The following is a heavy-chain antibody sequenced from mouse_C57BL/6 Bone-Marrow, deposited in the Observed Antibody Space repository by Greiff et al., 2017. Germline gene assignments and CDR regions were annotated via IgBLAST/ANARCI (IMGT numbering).Heavy chain of an antibody. CDR3: ARGSYDYDEGFDY. Sequence: EVQRVESGGGLVKPGGSLKLSCAASGFTFSSYAMSWVRQTPEKRLEWVATISDGGSYTYYPDNVKGRFTISRDNAKNKLYLQMSHLKSEDTAMYYCARGSYDYDEGFDYWGQGTTLTVSS. CDR1: GFTFSSYA. V-gene: IGHV5-4*01. J-gene: IGHJ2*01. CDR2: ISDGGSYT. D-gene: IGHD2-4*01.